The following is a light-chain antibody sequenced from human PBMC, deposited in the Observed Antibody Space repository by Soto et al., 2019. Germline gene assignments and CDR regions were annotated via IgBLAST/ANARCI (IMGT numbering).Light chain of an antibody. Sequence: EIVLTQSPGTLSLSPGERATLSCRASQSVSRTYLAWYQQKPGQAPRLLIHGASTRATGIADRFSGSGSGTDFTLTISRLEPEDSAVYYCQLYGTSPKTFGQGTKVDIK. J-gene: IGKJ1*01. CDR2: GAS. V-gene: IGKV3-20*01. CDR1: QSVSRTY. CDR3: QLYGTSPKT.